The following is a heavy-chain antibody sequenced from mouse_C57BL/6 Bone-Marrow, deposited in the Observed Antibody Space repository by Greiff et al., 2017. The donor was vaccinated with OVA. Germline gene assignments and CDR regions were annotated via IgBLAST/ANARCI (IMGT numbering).Heavy chain of an antibody. CDR3: ASGYYYGSSYVRYFDV. CDR2: IDPNSGGT. CDR1: GYTFTSYW. Sequence: QVQLQQSGAELVKPGASVKLSCKASGYTFTSYWMHWVKQRPGRGLEWIGRIDPNSGGTKYNEKFKSKATLTVDKPSSTAYMQLSSLTSEDSAVYYCASGYYYGSSYVRYFDVWGTGTTVTVSS. J-gene: IGHJ1*03. V-gene: IGHV1-72*01. D-gene: IGHD1-1*01.